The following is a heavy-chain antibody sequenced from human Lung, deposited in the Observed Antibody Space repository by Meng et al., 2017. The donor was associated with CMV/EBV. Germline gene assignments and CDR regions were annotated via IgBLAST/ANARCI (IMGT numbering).Heavy chain of an antibody. CDR1: GFTFSSYW. CDR3: ARVFDYDFWSGYETNGMDV. D-gene: IGHD3-3*01. V-gene: IGHV3-74*01. J-gene: IGHJ6*02. CDR2: INSDGSST. Sequence: AAPGFTFSSYWMHRVRQAPGKGLVWVSRINSDGSSTSYADSVKGRFTIFGDNAKNTLYLQMKSLSAEDTAVYYCARVFDYDFWSGYETNGMDVWXQGTTVTVSS.